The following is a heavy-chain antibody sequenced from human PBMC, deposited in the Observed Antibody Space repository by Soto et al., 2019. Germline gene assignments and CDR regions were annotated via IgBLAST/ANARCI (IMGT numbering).Heavy chain of an antibody. CDR3: ARDYYASGSPNWFDP. CDR1: GFTFSSYT. J-gene: IGHJ5*02. CDR2: ITSSSSII. Sequence: VRSLRLSCAASGFTFSSYTMNWVRQAPGKGLEWVSYITSSSSIIYYADSVKGRFTISRDNAKNSLFLQMNSLRDEDTAVYYCARDYYASGSPNWFDPWGQGTLVTVSS. V-gene: IGHV3-48*02. D-gene: IGHD3-10*01.